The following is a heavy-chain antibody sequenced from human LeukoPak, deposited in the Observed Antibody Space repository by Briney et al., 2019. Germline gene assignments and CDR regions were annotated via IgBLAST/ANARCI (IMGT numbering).Heavy chain of an antibody. CDR2: ISGSGGST. CDR1: GFTFSSYA. D-gene: IGHD6-19*01. Sequence: GGSLRLSCAASGFTFSSYAMSWVRQAPGKGLEWVSAISGSGGSTYYADSVKGRFTISRDNAKNTLYLQMNSLRAEDTAVYNCAKDSSGYSSGSFDYWGQGTLVTVSS. CDR3: AKDSSGYSSGSFDY. J-gene: IGHJ4*02. V-gene: IGHV3-23*01.